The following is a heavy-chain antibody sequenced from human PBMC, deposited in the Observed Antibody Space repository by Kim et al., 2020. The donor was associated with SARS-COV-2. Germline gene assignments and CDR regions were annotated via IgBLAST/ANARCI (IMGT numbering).Heavy chain of an antibody. Sequence: NNKYYADSGKGRFTISRDNSENMLHLQMNSRRAEDTAMYYCAKGTLSFDYWGQGTLVIVSS. V-gene: IGHV3-33*06. CDR2: NNK. CDR3: AKGTLSFDY. J-gene: IGHJ4*02. D-gene: IGHD2-2*01.